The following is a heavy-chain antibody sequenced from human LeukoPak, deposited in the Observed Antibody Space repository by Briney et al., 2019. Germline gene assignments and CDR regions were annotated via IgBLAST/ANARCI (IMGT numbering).Heavy chain of an antibody. CDR2: INPNSGGT. J-gene: IGHJ6*03. CDR1: GYTFTSYG. D-gene: IGHD3-10*01. Sequence: GASVKVSCKASGYTFTSYGISWVRQAPGQGLEWMGWINPNSGGTNYAQKFQGRVTMTRDTSISTAYMELSRLRSDDTAVYYCARDLYYGSGSYSDLYYYYYYMDVWGKGTTVTISS. CDR3: ARDLYYGSGSYSDLYYYYYYMDV. V-gene: IGHV1-2*02.